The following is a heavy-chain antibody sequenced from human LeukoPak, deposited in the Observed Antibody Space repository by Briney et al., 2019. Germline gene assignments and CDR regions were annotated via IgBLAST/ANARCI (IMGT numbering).Heavy chain of an antibody. D-gene: IGHD2-15*01. V-gene: IGHV4-59*08. CDR3: ARQEVVATHYFDY. CDR2: IYYSGST. J-gene: IGHJ4*02. Sequence: SETLSLTCTVSGGSISSYYWSWIRQPPGKGLEWIGYIYYSGSTNYNPSLKSRVTISVDTSKNQFSLKLSSVTAADTAVYYCARQEVVATHYFDYWGQGTLVTVSS. CDR1: GGSISSYY.